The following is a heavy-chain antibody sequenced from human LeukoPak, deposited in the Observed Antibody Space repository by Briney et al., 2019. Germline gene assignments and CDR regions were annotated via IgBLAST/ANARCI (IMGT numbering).Heavy chain of an antibody. CDR1: GGSISSGSYY. V-gene: IGHV4-61*02. J-gene: IGHJ4*02. Sequence: SETLPLTCTVSGGSISSGSYYWSWIRQPAGKGLEWIGRIYTSGSTNYNPSLKSRVTISVDTSKNQFSLKLSSVTAADTAVYYCARDYGDYGDYDFFDYWGQGTLVTVSS. D-gene: IGHD4-17*01. CDR3: ARDYGDYGDYDFFDY. CDR2: IYTSGST.